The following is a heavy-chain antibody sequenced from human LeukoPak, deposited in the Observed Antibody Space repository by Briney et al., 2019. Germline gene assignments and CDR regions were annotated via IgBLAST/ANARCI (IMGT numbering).Heavy chain of an antibody. J-gene: IGHJ4*02. D-gene: IGHD3-3*01. CDR1: GGAFTNYA. Sequence: SVKVSCKASGGAFTNYAINWVRQAPGQGLEWMGRVIPILGVENYAQKFQGRVTITADTSTSAAYMELRSLRSDDTAVYYCARDPSAGVAFFYYFDYWGQGTLVTVSS. CDR2: VIPILGVE. CDR3: ARDPSAGVAFFYYFDY. V-gene: IGHV1-69*04.